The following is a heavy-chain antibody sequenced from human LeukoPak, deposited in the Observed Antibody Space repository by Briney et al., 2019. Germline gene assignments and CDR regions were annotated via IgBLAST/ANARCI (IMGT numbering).Heavy chain of an antibody. D-gene: IGHD3-10*01. CDR1: GYTFTSYG. CDR2: ISAYNGNT. V-gene: IGHV1-18*01. J-gene: IGHJ4*02. Sequence: ASVKVSCNAPGYTFTSYGISWVRQAPGQGLEWMGWISAYNGNTNYAQKLQGRVTMTTDTSTSTAYMELRSLRSDDTAVYYCAVAMVRGPRSNYFDYWGQGTLVTVSS. CDR3: AVAMVRGPRSNYFDY.